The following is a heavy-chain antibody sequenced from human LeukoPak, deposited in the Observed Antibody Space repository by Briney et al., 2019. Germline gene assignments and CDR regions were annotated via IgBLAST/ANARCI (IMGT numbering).Heavy chain of an antibody. Sequence: PGGSLRLSCAASGFTFSNYWMTWVRQSPGKGLEWVALLWYDGANQNYADSVKGRFTLSRDNSKNTVYLQMTSLRVEDTALYYCARDPSGSWNDVGTFDSWGQGTLVSVSS. D-gene: IGHD1-1*01. CDR2: LWYDGANQ. CDR1: GFTFSNYW. V-gene: IGHV3-33*08. CDR3: ARDPSGSWNDVGTFDS. J-gene: IGHJ4*02.